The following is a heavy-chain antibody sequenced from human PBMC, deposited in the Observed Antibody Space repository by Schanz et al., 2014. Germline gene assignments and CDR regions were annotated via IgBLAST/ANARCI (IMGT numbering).Heavy chain of an antibody. J-gene: IGHJ3*02. CDR1: GFTFSNFG. Sequence: QVQLVESGGGVVQPGRSLRLSCAASGFTFSNFGLHWVRQAPGKGLNLVAVISSDGTNKYYADSVQGRFTLSKDFSKDTLYLQLTSLRPEDTAVYYCARLATSKSRLGDAVDIWGQGTMVTVSS. V-gene: IGHV3-30*03. D-gene: IGHD6-6*01. CDR3: ARLATSKSRLGDAVDI. CDR2: ISSDGTNK.